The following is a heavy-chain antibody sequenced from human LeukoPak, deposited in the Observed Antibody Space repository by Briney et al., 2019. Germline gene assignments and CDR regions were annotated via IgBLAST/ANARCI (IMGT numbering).Heavy chain of an antibody. Sequence: GGSLRLSCAASGFTFSSYGMHWVRQAPGKGLEWVAFIRYDGSNKYYADSVKGRFTISGDNSKNTLYLQMNSLRAEDTAVFYCAKDRDDYVWGSYLGAFDIWGQGTMVTVSS. D-gene: IGHD3-16*01. CDR3: AKDRDDYVWGSYLGAFDI. V-gene: IGHV3-30*02. J-gene: IGHJ3*02. CDR1: GFTFSSYG. CDR2: IRYDGSNK.